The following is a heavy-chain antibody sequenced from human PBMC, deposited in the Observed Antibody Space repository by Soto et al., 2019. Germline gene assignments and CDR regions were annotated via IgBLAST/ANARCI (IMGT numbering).Heavy chain of an antibody. CDR1: GGTFSSYA. D-gene: IGHD6-13*01. Sequence: EASVKVSCKASGGTFSSYAISWVRQAPGQGLEWMGGIIPIFGTANYAQKFQGRVTITADESTSTAYMELSSLRSEDTAVYYCASPRRIAAAGYYYYGMDVWGQGTTVTVSS. V-gene: IGHV1-69*13. J-gene: IGHJ6*02. CDR2: IIPIFGTA. CDR3: ASPRRIAAAGYYYYGMDV.